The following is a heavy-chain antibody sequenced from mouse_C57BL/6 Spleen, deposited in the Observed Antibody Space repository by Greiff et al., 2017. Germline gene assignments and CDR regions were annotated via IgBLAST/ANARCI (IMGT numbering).Heavy chain of an antibody. CDR2: INPYNGGT. J-gene: IGHJ1*03. V-gene: IGHV1-19*01. CDR1: GYTFTDYY. Sequence: VQLQQSGPVLVKPGASVKMSCKASGYTFTDYYMNWVKQGHGKSLEWIGVINPYNGGTSYNQKFKGKATLTVDKSSSTAYMELNSLTSEDSAVYYCARRLATVGYFDVWGTGTTVTVSS. D-gene: IGHD5-5*01. CDR3: ARRLATVGYFDV.